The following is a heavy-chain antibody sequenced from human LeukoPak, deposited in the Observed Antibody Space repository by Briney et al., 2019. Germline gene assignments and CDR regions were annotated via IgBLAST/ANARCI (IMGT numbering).Heavy chain of an antibody. D-gene: IGHD3-22*01. Sequence: PGGSLRLSCAASGFTFSNYWMQWVRQAPGKGLVWVSRINSDESRTNYADSVKGRFTISRDNAKNTLYLQMSSLRDEDTAVYYCARVDYDSTYYFGYWGQGTLVTVSS. CDR2: INSDESRT. CDR1: GFTFSNYW. V-gene: IGHV3-74*01. J-gene: IGHJ4*02. CDR3: ARVDYDSTYYFGY.